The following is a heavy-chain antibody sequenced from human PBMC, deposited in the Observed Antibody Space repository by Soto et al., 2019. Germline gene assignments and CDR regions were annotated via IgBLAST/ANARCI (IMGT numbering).Heavy chain of an antibody. J-gene: IGHJ4*02. D-gene: IGHD4-17*01. CDR2: ISYDGSNK. Sequence: QVQLVESGGGVVQPGRSLRLSCAASGFTFSSYAMYWVRQAPGKGLEWVAVISYDGSNKYYADSVKGRFTISRDNSKNTLYLQMNSLRAEDTAVYYCARDYGDPLDYWGQGTLVTVSS. CDR3: ARDYGDPLDY. V-gene: IGHV3-30-3*01. CDR1: GFTFSSYA.